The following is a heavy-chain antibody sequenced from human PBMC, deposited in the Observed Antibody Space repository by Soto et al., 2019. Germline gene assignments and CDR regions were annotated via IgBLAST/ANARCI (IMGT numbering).Heavy chain of an antibody. D-gene: IGHD6-19*01. CDR3: ARAPSSGWAPNYYMDV. CDR2: ISGSGGST. V-gene: IGHV3-23*01. CDR1: GFTFSSYA. J-gene: IGHJ6*03. Sequence: GGSLRLSCAASGFTFSSYAMSWVRQAPGKGLEWVSAISGSGGSTYYEDSVKGRFTISRDNSKNTLYLQMNSLRAEDTAVYYCARAPSSGWAPNYYMDVWGKGTTVTVSS.